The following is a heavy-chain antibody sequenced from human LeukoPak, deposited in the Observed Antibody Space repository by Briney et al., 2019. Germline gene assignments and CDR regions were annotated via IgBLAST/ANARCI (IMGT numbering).Heavy chain of an antibody. CDR3: ARGDTAMVNRNY. CDR2: ISSSSTYI. J-gene: IGHJ4*02. Sequence: GGSLRLSCAASGFTFNSYSMNWVRQAPGKGLEWVSSISSSSTYIYYADSVKGRFTISRGNAKNSLYLQMNSLRAEDTAVYYCARGDTAMVNRNYWGQGTLVTVSS. CDR1: GFTFNSYS. D-gene: IGHD5-18*01. V-gene: IGHV3-21*01.